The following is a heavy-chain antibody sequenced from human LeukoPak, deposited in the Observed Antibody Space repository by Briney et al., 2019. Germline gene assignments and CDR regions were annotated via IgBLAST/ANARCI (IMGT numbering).Heavy chain of an antibody. CDR2: IYHSGTT. D-gene: IGHD3-10*01. J-gene: IGHJ4*02. Sequence: SDTLSLTCAVSGYSITSSSWWGWIRQPPGKGLEWIGYIYHSGTTYYNPTLQSRVTMSVDTSKNQFSLKLSSVTAVDTAVYYCARKENVYYYFDYWGQGTLVTVSS. V-gene: IGHV4-28*01. CDR3: ARKENVYYYFDY. CDR1: GYSITSSSW.